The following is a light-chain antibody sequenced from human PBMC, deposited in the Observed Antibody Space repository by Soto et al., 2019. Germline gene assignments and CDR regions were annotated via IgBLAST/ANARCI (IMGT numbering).Light chain of an antibody. CDR2: EAS. J-gene: IGLJ1*01. Sequence: QSVLTQPPSVSGSPGQSVTISCTGTSTDFVSYNRVSWYQQPPGTAPKLIIYEASNRPSGVPDRFSGSKSGNTASLTISGLQAADEADYYCSLYTSENPYAFGTGTKV. V-gene: IGLV2-18*01. CDR3: SLYTSENPYA. CDR1: STDFVSYNR.